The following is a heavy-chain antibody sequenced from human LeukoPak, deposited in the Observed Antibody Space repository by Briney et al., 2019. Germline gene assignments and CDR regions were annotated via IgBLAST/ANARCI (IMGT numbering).Heavy chain of an antibody. J-gene: IGHJ4*02. V-gene: IGHV3-30-3*01. D-gene: IGHD5-18*01. CDR3: AKDMGYTYGHAFDY. CDR2: TSSDGSNQ. Sequence: GGSLRLSCAASGFTFSDYNMHWVRRAPGQGLEWVSLTSSDGSNQYYAVSVKGRFTISRDNTKNTLYLQMNSLRTEDTAVYYCAKDMGYTYGHAFDYWGQGTLVTVSS. CDR1: GFTFSDYN.